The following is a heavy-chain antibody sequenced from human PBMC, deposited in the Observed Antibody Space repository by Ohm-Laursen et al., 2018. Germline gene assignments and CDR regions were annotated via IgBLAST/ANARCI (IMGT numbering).Heavy chain of an antibody. CDR2: IFSNDEK. J-gene: IGHJ6*02. CDR1: GFSLSNARMG. V-gene: IGHV2-26*01. Sequence: PTQTLTLTRTVSGFSLSNARMGVSWIRQPPGKALEWLAHIFSNDEKSYSTSLKSRLTISKDTSKNQVVLTMTNMDPVDTATYYCARIRLREIFGVVATTRTQYYYYGMDVWGQGTTVTVSS. CDR3: ARIRLREIFGVVATTRTQYYYYGMDV. D-gene: IGHD3-3*01.